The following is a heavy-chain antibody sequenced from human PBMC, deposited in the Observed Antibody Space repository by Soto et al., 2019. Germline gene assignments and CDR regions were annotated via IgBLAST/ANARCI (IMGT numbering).Heavy chain of an antibody. CDR1: GGSISSYY. D-gene: IGHD5-12*01. V-gene: IGHV4-59*01. CDR2: IYYSVST. CDR3: ARAGTDIVATSPSEY. J-gene: IGHJ4*02. Sequence: SETLSLTCTVSGGSISSYYWSWIRQPPGKGLEWIGYIYYSVSTNYNPSLKSRVTISVDTSKNQFSLKLSSVTAADTAVYYCARAGTDIVATSPSEYWGQGTLVTISS.